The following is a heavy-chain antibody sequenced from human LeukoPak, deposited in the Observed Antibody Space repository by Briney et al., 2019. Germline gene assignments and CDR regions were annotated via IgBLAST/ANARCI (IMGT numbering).Heavy chain of an antibody. V-gene: IGHV4-39*01. CDR3: ARPTVGRSSGLPYYY. CDR1: GGSISSSSYY. D-gene: IGHD6-19*01. Sequence: SETLSLTCTVSGGSISSSSYYWGWIRQPPGKGLECIGSIYYSGSTHYNPSLKSRVTISVDTSKSQFSLKPSSVTGADTSVYDCARPTVGRSSGLPYYYCGQGTLVTVS. CDR2: IYYSGST. J-gene: IGHJ4*02.